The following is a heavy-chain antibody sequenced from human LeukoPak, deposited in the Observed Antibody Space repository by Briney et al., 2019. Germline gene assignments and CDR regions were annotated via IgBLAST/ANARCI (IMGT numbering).Heavy chain of an antibody. Sequence: ASVKVSCKASGYTFTSYDINWVRQATGQGLEWMGWMNPNSGNTGYAQKFQGRVTMTRNTSISTAYMELSSLRSEDTAVYYCARGHITMVRGDHPGYYYMDVWGKGTTVTVSS. CDR2: MNPNSGNT. J-gene: IGHJ6*03. D-gene: IGHD3-10*01. CDR3: ARGHITMVRGDHPGYYYMDV. CDR1: GYTFTSYD. V-gene: IGHV1-8*01.